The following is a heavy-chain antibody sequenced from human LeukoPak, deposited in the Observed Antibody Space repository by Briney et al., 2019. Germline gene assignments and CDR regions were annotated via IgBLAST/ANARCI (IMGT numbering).Heavy chain of an antibody. Sequence: GGSLRLSCVASGLTVSSNYMSWVRQVPGRGLEWVSVVYPDGNTYYADSAKGRFAISTDISKNTLFLQMNSLRAEDTAVYHCARGGWYPDNWGQGTLVTVSS. CDR3: ARGGWYPDN. V-gene: IGHV3-66*01. J-gene: IGHJ4*02. CDR1: GLTVSSNY. CDR2: VYPDGNT. D-gene: IGHD6-19*01.